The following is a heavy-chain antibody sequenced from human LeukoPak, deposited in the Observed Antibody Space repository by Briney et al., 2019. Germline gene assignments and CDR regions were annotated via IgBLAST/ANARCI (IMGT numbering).Heavy chain of an antibody. CDR3: AKDGYSYGYPDAFDI. Sequence: GGSLRLSCAASGFIFSSYGMSWVRQAPGKGLEWVSAISGSGGSTYYADSVKGRFTISRDNSKNTLYLQMNSLRAEDTAVYYCAKDGYSYGYPDAFDIWGQGTMVTVSS. D-gene: IGHD5-18*01. J-gene: IGHJ3*02. CDR2: ISGSGGST. CDR1: GFIFSSYG. V-gene: IGHV3-23*01.